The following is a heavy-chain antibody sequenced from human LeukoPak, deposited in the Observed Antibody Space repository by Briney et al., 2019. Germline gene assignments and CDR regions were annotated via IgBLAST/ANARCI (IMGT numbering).Heavy chain of an antibody. V-gene: IGHV3-23*01. CDR1: DFTFSTYG. CDR3: ARVPSWKGYMDV. J-gene: IGHJ6*03. CDR2: ISGGGGST. D-gene: IGHD1-1*01. Sequence: GGSLRLSCAASDFTFSTYGMSWVRQAPGQGLEWVSSISGGGGSTYYADSVKGRFTISRDNAKNSLYLQMSSLRAEDTAQYYCARVPSWKGYMDVWGKGTTVTVSS.